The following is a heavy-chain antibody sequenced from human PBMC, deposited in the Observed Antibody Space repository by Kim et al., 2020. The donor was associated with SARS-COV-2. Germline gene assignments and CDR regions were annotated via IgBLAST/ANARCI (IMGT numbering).Heavy chain of an antibody. Sequence: GGSLRLSCAASGFTFSSYAMHWVRQAPGKGLEWVAVISYDGSNKYYADSVKGRFTISRDNSKNTLYLQMNSLRAEDTAVYYCARDNGYCGGDCYYYWYF. CDR3: ARDNGYCGGDCYYYWYF. CDR2: ISYDGSNK. J-gene: IGHJ2*01. D-gene: IGHD2-21*02. CDR1: GFTFSSYA. V-gene: IGHV3-30*04.